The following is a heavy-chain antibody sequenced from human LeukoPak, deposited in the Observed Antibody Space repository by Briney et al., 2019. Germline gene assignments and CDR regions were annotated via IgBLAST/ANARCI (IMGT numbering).Heavy chain of an antibody. J-gene: IGHJ5*02. V-gene: IGHV4-59*01. D-gene: IGHD1-26*01. CDR2: IYYSGST. CDR3: ARGPYRGELRA. Sequence: SETLSLTCTVSGGSISSYYWSWIRQPPGKGLEWIGYIYYSGSTNYNPSLKSRVTISVDTSKNQFSLKLSSVTAADTAVYYCARGPYRGELRAWGQGTLVTVSS. CDR1: GGSISSYY.